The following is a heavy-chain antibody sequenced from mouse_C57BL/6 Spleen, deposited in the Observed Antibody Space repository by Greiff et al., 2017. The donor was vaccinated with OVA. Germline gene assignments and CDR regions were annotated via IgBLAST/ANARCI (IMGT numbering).Heavy chain of an antibody. V-gene: IGHV10-1*01. D-gene: IGHD2-3*01. CDR2: IRSKSNNYAT. CDR1: GFSFNTYA. J-gene: IGHJ3*01. CDR3: VRHDDGYPAGMAY. Sequence: DVKLVESGGGLVQPKGSLKLSCAASGFSFNTYAMNWVRQAPGKGLEWVARIRSKSNNYATYYAVSVKDRFTISRADSESMLYLQMNNLKTEYTAMYYGVRHDDGYPAGMAYWGQGTLVTVSA.